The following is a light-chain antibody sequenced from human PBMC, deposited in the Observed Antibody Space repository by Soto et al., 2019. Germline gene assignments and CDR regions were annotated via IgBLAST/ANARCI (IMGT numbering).Light chain of an antibody. CDR3: QQYGSSPPLT. CDR1: QSVSSSY. CDR2: GAS. J-gene: IGKJ4*01. Sequence: EIVLTQSPGTLSLSPGERATLSCRASQSVSSSYLAWYQQKPGQAPRLLIYGASSRATGIPDRFSGSGSGTDLTLTISRLEPEDFGVYYCQQYGSSPPLTFGGGTKVEIK. V-gene: IGKV3-20*01.